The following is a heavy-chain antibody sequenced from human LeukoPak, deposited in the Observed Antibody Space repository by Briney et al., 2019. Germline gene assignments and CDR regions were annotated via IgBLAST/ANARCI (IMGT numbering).Heavy chain of an antibody. V-gene: IGHV3-23*01. J-gene: IGHJ4*02. D-gene: IGHD5-18*01. CDR2: ISGSGGST. Sequence: GGSLRLSCAASGLXFSSYAISWVRQAPGKGLEWVSGISGSGGSTEYADSVKGRFTISRDNSKNTLYLQMNSLSAEDTAVYYCARLIGSVDTAVDYWGQGTLVTVSS. CDR3: ARLIGSVDTAVDY. CDR1: GLXFSSYA.